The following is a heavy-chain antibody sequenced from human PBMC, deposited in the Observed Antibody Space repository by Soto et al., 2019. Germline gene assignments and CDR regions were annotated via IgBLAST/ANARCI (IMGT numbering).Heavy chain of an antibody. V-gene: IGHV3-72*01. CDR2: SRDKSTSYRI. J-gene: IGHJ4*02. D-gene: IGHD3-16*01. CDR1: GFTFSDNY. Sequence: EVQLVESGGGLVQPGGSLRLSCAASGFTFSDNYMDWVRQAPGKGLEWVGRSRDKSTSYRISYAASVQGRFTISRDDSKNSLYLQMNSLKTEDTAVYYCARGGPRLTAGYFDYWGQGIVVTVSS. CDR3: ARGGPRLTAGYFDY.